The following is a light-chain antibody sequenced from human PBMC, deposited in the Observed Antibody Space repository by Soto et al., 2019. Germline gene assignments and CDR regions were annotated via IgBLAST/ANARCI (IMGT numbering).Light chain of an antibody. Sequence: DIQMTQSPSTLSASVGDRVTITCRASQSISSWLAWYQQKPGKAPKRLIYKASSLESGVPSRFSGSGSGTEFTLTISSLQPDEFATYYCQQYSSYWTFGQGTKVDIK. CDR2: KAS. CDR1: QSISSW. CDR3: QQYSSYWT. V-gene: IGKV1-5*03. J-gene: IGKJ1*01.